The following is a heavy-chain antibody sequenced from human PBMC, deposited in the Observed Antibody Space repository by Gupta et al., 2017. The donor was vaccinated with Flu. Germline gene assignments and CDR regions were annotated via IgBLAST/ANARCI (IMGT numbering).Heavy chain of an antibody. Sequence: QVQLVESGGGVVQPGRSLRVSCVGSGFAFSNFGMHWVRQAPDKGLEWVAVIWYDGSNYYYADSVKGRFTISRDNSKNTLYLQMTSLRAEDTAVYYCARDPGSGRYFFDYWGQGTLVTVSS. D-gene: IGHD6-19*01. V-gene: IGHV3-33*01. J-gene: IGHJ4*02. CDR1: GFAFSNFG. CDR2: IWYDGSNY. CDR3: ARDPGSGRYFFDY.